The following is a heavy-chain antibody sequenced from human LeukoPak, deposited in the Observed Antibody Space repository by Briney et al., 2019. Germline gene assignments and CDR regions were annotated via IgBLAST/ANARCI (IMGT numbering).Heavy chain of an antibody. D-gene: IGHD3-10*02. CDR1: GFTLSSYE. CDR2: ISSSGSTI. CDR3: TKNYGDYVRGYYFDY. V-gene: IGHV3-48*03. J-gene: IGHJ4*02. Sequence: GGSLRLACAASGFTLSSYELNWVRQAPGKGLEWVSYISSSGSTIYYADSVKGRFTISRDNAKNSLYLQMNSLRAEDTAVYYCTKNYGDYVRGYYFDYWGQGTLVTVSS.